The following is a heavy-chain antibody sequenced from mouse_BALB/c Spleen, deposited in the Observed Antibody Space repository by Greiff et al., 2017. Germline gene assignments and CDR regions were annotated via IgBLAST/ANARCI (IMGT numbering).Heavy chain of an antibody. D-gene: IGHD2-4*01. Sequence: EVKVVESGGDLVKPGGSLKLSCAASGFTFSSYGMSWVRQTPDKRLEWVATISSGGSYTYYPDSVKGRFTISRDNAKNTLYLQMSSLKSEDTAMYYCASHDYDDFDYWGQGTTLTVSS. CDR1: GFTFSSYG. CDR3: ASHDYDDFDY. J-gene: IGHJ2*01. V-gene: IGHV5-6*01. CDR2: ISSGGSYT.